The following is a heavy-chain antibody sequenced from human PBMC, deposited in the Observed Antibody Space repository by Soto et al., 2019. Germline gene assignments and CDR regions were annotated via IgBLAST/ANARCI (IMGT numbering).Heavy chain of an antibody. D-gene: IGHD1-1*01. CDR1: GFTFSDYY. CDR2: ISSSGSTI. J-gene: IGHJ6*03. Sequence: GGSLRLSCAASGFTFSDYYMSWIRQAPGKGLEWVSYISSSGSTIYYADSVKGRFTISRDNAKNSLYLQMNSLRAEDTAVYYCARIPTGTYQYYYYMDVWGKGTTVTVSS. CDR3: ARIPTGTYQYYYYMDV. V-gene: IGHV3-11*01.